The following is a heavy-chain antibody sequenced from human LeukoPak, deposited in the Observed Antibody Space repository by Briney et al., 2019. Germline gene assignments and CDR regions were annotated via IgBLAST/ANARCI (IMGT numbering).Heavy chain of an antibody. CDR3: AKDGGDSWYFDL. CDR1: GFTFSRYS. V-gene: IGHV3-23*01. CDR2: ISDSGGST. Sequence: GGSLRLSCGVSGFTFSRYSMSWVRQAPGKGLEWVSTISDSGGSTYYADSVKGRFTISRDNSKKTLDLQMNSLRAEDTAVYYCAKDGGDSWYFDLWGRGTLVTVSS. J-gene: IGHJ2*01. D-gene: IGHD2-21*02.